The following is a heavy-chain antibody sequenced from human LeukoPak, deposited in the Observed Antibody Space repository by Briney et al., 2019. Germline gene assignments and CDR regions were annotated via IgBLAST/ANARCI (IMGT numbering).Heavy chain of an antibody. Sequence: GGSLRLSCAGSGFIFNNYAMHWVRHPPGKGLEWVSGISWNSGSIDYADSVKGRFTISRDNAKNSLYLQMNSLRVEDTAFYYCAKDNRRHYTSGPNPDSLHWGQGALVTVSS. D-gene: IGHD6-19*01. J-gene: IGHJ4*02. CDR3: AKDNRRHYTSGPNPDSLH. CDR2: ISWNSGSI. CDR1: GFIFNNYA. V-gene: IGHV3-9*01.